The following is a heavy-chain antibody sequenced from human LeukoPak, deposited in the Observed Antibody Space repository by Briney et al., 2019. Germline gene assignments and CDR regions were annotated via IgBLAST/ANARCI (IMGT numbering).Heavy chain of an antibody. Sequence: PGGSLRLSCAASGFTFSSYWMSWVRQAPGKGLEWVANIKQDGSEKYYVDSVKGRFTISRDNSKNTLYLQMNSLRAEDTAVYYCAKDNLTLAAAPYFDYWGQGTLVTVSS. J-gene: IGHJ4*02. CDR1: GFTFSSYW. V-gene: IGHV3-7*01. CDR3: AKDNLTLAAAPYFDY. CDR2: IKQDGSEK. D-gene: IGHD6-13*01.